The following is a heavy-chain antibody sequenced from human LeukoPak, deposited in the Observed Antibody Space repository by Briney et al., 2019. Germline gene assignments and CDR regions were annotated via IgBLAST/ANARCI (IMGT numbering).Heavy chain of an antibody. J-gene: IGHJ5*02. Sequence: ASVTVSCETSGYPFSTWEINWVRQAAGQVLEWVGWMHPDSGNTDDAQKFRGRVTMTRDTSTSTAYMELSGLRLDDTAVYFCARGPRNDPWGQGTLVTVSS. V-gene: IGHV1-8*01. CDR3: ARGPRNDP. CDR2: MHPDSGNT. D-gene: IGHD1-14*01. CDR1: GYPFSTWE.